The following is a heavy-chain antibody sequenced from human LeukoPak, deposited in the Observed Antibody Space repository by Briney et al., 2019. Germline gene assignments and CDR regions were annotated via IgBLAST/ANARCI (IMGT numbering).Heavy chain of an antibody. Sequence: GGSLRLSWVASGFTFSSYWMSWVRQAPVKGLEWVANIKQDGSEKYYVDSVRGRFTISRDNVKNSLYLQMNSLRAEDTAVYYCARGGKFYYDSSGYPGDYWGQGTLVTVSS. D-gene: IGHD3-22*01. J-gene: IGHJ4*02. CDR2: IKQDGSEK. CDR3: ARGGKFYYDSSGYPGDY. V-gene: IGHV3-7*01. CDR1: GFTFSSYW.